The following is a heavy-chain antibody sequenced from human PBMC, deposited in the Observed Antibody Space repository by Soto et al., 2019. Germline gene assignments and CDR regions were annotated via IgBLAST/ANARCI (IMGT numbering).Heavy chain of an antibody. CDR3: ARDAAVPGESDRFDY. CDR2: VYHNGRT. J-gene: IGHJ4*02. CDR1: GDSLTTNHW. D-gene: IGHD6-19*01. V-gene: IGHV4-4*02. Sequence: QVQLQESGPGLVKPSGTLSLTCAVSGDSLTTNHWWSWVRQPPGKGLQWIGEVYHNGRTDYNPSLTSRVTTSIATSKNQFSLRLTSVTAADTAIYYCARDAAVPGESDRFDYWGQGTLVTVSS.